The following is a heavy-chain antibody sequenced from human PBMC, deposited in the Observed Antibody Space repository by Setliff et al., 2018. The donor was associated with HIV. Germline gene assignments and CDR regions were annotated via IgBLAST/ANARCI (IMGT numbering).Heavy chain of an antibody. D-gene: IGHD1-1*01. Sequence: GASVKVSCKASGGTFSSYAISWVRQAPGQGLEWMGGIIPIFGTANYAQKFKGRVTMASDTSTSTVYMNLRSLRSDDTAFYFCAREAPDDHFDYWGQGTLVTVSS. CDR1: GGTFSSYA. V-gene: IGHV1-69*05. CDR3: AREAPDDHFDY. CDR2: IIPIFGTA. J-gene: IGHJ4*02.